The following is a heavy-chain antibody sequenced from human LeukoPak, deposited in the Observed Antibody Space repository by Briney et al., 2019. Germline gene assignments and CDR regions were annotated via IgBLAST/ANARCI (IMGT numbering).Heavy chain of an antibody. CDR2: ISYDGSNK. D-gene: IGHD5-24*01. V-gene: IGHV3-30-3*01. J-gene: IGHJ4*02. CDR1: GFTFSSYA. CDR3: AGGMATITNFDY. Sequence: GGSLRLSCAASGFTFSSYAMHWVRQAPGKGLEWVAVISYDGSNKYYADSVKGRFTISRDNSKNTLYLQMNSLRAEDTAVYYCAGGMATITNFDYWGQETLVTVSS.